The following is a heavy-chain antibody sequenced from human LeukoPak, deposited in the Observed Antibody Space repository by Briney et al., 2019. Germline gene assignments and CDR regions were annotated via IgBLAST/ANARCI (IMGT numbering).Heavy chain of an antibody. CDR1: GSSFTSYW. D-gene: IGHD2/OR15-2a*01. V-gene: IGHV5-10-1*01. CDR2: INPDDSHT. CDR3: ARNTGGTLNI. Sequence: PGESLKISCKGSGSSFTSYWITWVRQTPGKGLQWMGRINPDDSHTQYIVSLQGHITISADKSINTVHLQWTSLRASDSATYFCARNTGGTLNIWGQGTLVTVSS. J-gene: IGHJ4*02.